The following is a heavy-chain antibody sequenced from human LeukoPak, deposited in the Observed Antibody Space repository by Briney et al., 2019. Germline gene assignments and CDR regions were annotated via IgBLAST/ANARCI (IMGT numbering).Heavy chain of an antibody. CDR2: INHSGST. CDR3: ARYASGSYFRGIDN. V-gene: IGHV4-34*01. CDR1: GGSFSDYY. Sequence: SETLSLTCAVYGGSFSDYYWSWIRQPPGKGLEWIGEINHSGSTNYNPSLKSRVTISVDTSKNQISLKLSSVTAADTAVYYCARYASGSYFRGIDNWGQGTLVTVSS. J-gene: IGHJ4*02. D-gene: IGHD1-26*01.